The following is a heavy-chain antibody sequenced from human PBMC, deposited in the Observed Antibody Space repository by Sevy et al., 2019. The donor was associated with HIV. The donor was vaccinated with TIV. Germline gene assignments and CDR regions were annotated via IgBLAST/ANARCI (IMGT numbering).Heavy chain of an antibody. Sequence: ASVKVSCKASGYTFTSYGISWVRQAPGQGLEWMGWISAYNGNTNYAQKLQGRVTMTTDTSTSTAYMEMRSLRSDDTAVYYCARDRVAVDYYGMDVWGQGTTVTVSS. J-gene: IGHJ6*02. CDR3: ARDRVAVDYYGMDV. CDR2: ISAYNGNT. CDR1: GYTFTSYG. V-gene: IGHV1-18*01. D-gene: IGHD6-19*01.